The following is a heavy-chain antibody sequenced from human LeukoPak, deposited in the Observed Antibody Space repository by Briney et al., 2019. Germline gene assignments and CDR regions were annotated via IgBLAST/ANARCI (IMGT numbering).Heavy chain of an antibody. CDR2: INRNGGST. V-gene: IGHV3-20*04. CDR3: AGGDSSGWYFDY. D-gene: IGHD6-19*01. Sequence: GGSLRLSCAASGLTFDDYGMSWVRQAPGKGLEWVSGINRNGGSTGYADSVKGRFTISRDNAKNSLYLQMNSLRAEDTALYYCAGGDSSGWYFDYWGQGILVTVSS. CDR1: GLTFDDYG. J-gene: IGHJ4*02.